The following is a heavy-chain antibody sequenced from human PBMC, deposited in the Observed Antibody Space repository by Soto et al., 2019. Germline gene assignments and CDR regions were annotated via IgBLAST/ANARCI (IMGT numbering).Heavy chain of an antibody. J-gene: IGHJ6*02. Sequence: ASVKVSCKASGYTFTSYYMHWVRQAPGQGLEWMGIINPSGGSTSYAQKFQGRVTMTRDTSTSTVYMELSSLRSEDTAVYYCARDKYYDFWSGYYTQGYYYYGMDVWGQGTTVTVSS. V-gene: IGHV1-46*01. CDR1: GYTFTSYY. CDR2: INPSGGST. D-gene: IGHD3-3*01. CDR3: ARDKYYDFWSGYYTQGYYYYGMDV.